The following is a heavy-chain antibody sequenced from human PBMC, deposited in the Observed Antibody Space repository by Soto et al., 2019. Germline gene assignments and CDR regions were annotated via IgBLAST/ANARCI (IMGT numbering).Heavy chain of an antibody. CDR3: AKESISHRESFNFAS. Sequence: GGSLTLARVSTSFSFVPRASISVRQAPGKGLEWVSGISGGGGGTYYADSVKGRFIISRDNSKNTVYLQMNSLRAEDTAFYYWAKESISHRESFNFASWGQGT. D-gene: IGHD3-10*01. V-gene: IGHV3-23*01. CDR2: ISGGGGGT. CDR1: SFSFVPRA. J-gene: IGHJ4*02.